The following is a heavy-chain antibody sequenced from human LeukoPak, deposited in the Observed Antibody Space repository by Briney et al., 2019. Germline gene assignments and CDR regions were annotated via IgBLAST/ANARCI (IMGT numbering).Heavy chain of an antibody. Sequence: GASVKVSCKASGYTFTSYGISWVRQAPGQGLEWMGWISAYNGNTNYAQKLQGRVTMTTDTSTSTAYMELRSLRSDDTAVYYCGKDAHGYSSSWPFDYWGQGTLVTVSS. J-gene: IGHJ4*02. CDR3: GKDAHGYSSSWPFDY. CDR2: ISAYNGNT. V-gene: IGHV1-18*01. CDR1: GYTFTSYG. D-gene: IGHD6-13*01.